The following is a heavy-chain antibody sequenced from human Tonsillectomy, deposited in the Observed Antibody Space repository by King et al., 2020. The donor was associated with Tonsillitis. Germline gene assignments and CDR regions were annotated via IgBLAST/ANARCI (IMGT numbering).Heavy chain of an antibody. V-gene: IGHV4-59*01. D-gene: IGHD3-22*01. CDR1: GGSISSYY. Sequence: VQLQESGPGLVKPSETLSLTCTVSGGSISSYYWSWIRQPPGKGLEWVGYIYYSGSTNYNPSLKIRVTISVDTSKNQFSLKLSLLTAADTAVYYCARDQNYYDSSGYYRGGFDYWGQGTLVTVSS. CDR2: IYYSGST. CDR3: ARDQNYYDSSGYYRGGFDY. J-gene: IGHJ4*02.